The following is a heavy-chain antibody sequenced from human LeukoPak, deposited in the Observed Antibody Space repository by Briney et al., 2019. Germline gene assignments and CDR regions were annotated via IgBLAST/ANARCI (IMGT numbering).Heavy chain of an antibody. J-gene: IGHJ4*02. D-gene: IGHD6-6*01. CDR3: ARALGFEYSSSSGGY. V-gene: IGHV3-21*01. CDR2: ISSSSSYI. CDR1: GFTSSSYI. Sequence: GGSLRLSCAASGFTSSSYIMNWVRQAPGKGLEWVSSISSSSSYIYYADSAKGRFTISRDNAKNSLYLQMNSLRAEDTAVYHCARALGFEYSSSSGGYWGQGTLVTVSS.